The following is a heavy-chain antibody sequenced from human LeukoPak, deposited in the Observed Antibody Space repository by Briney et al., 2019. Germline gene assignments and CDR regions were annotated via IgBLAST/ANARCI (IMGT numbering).Heavy chain of an antibody. CDR3: ARRAYSGYEFDY. CDR2: IYPGDSDI. V-gene: IGHV5-51*01. D-gene: IGHD5-12*01. J-gene: IGHJ4*02. CDR1: GYSFTTYW. Sequence: GESLKISCKGSGYSFTTYWIAWVRQVPGKGPEWMGIIYPGDSDIRYSPSFQGQVTISVDKSISTAYLQWSSLKASDTAMYYCARRAYSGYEFDYWGQGTLVTVSS.